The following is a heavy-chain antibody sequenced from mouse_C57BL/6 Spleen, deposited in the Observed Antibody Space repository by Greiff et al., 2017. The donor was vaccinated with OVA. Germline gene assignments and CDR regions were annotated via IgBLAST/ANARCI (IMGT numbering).Heavy chain of an antibody. Sequence: EVQLVESGGGLVQPGGSMKLSCAASGFTFSDYGMHWVRQAPEKGLEWVAYISSGGSTTYYADTVKGRFTISRDNAKNTLFLQMTSLRSEDTAVYYCAGDDWFADWGQGTLVTVSA. CDR2: ISSGGSTT. V-gene: IGHV5-17*01. CDR3: AGDDWFAD. CDR1: GFTFSDYG. J-gene: IGHJ3*01.